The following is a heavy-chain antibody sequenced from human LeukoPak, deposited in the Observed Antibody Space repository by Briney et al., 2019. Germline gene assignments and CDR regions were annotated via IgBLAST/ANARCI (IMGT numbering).Heavy chain of an antibody. CDR2: IGSSGTII. CDR3: VRDGSGTTPFDY. CDR1: GFPFSVYE. J-gene: IGHJ4*02. Sequence: PGGSLRLSCAVSGFPFSVYEMNWVRQAPGKGLEWVSNIGSSGTIIYYADSVRGQFSISRDNAKNSLYLQMNSLRVEDTAVYYCVRDGSGTTPFDYWGQGTLVTVSS. V-gene: IGHV3-48*03. D-gene: IGHD1-1*01.